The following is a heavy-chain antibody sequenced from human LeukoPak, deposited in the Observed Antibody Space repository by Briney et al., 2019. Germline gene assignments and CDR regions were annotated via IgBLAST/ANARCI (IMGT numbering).Heavy chain of an antibody. CDR3: AKAMTTGYYYYYYGMDV. CDR1: GFTVSSNY. V-gene: IGHV3-66*01. CDR2: IYSGGST. Sequence: PGGSLRLSCAASGFTVSSNYMSWVRQAPGKGLEWVSVIYSGGSTYYADSVKGRFTISRDNSKNTLYLQMNSLRAEDTAVYYCAKAMTTGYYYYYYGMDVWGQGTTVTVSS. D-gene: IGHD4-11*01. J-gene: IGHJ6*02.